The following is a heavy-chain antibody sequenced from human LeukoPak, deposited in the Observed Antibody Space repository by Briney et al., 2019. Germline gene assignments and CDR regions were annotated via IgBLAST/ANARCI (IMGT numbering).Heavy chain of an antibody. CDR1: GGSISSHY. Sequence: SETLSLTCTVSGGSISSHYWSWIRPPAGKGLEWIGRIFTSGSTNYNPSLKSRVTMSVDTSKNQFSLKLSSVTAADTAVYYCARRSDYGDYSYWGQGTLVTVSS. D-gene: IGHD4-17*01. V-gene: IGHV4-4*07. J-gene: IGHJ4*02. CDR3: ARRSDYGDYSY. CDR2: IFTSGST.